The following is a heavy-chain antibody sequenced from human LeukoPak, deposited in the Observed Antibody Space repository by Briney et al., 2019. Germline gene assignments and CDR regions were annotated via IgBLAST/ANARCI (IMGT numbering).Heavy chain of an antibody. CDR3: ARGTGDGYNFWVDY. V-gene: IGHV4-39*07. D-gene: IGHD5-24*01. Sequence: SETLSLTCTVSGGSISSSSYYWGWIRQPPGKGLEWIGSIYYSGSTYYNPSLKSRVTISVDTSKNQFSLKLSSVTAADTAVYYCARGTGDGYNFWVDYWGQGTLVTVSS. CDR1: GGSISSSSYY. J-gene: IGHJ4*02. CDR2: IYYSGST.